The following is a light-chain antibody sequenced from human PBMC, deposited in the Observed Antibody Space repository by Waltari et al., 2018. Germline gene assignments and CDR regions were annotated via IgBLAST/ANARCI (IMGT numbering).Light chain of an antibody. Sequence: SSELTQDPAVSVAMGQPVRITCPGDSLRSYYASLYQQRPGQAPILVIYDKNNRPSGVPDRFSGSSSHNTGSLTITGAQAEDEASYYCHSRDASGVAGSFGGGTKLTVL. CDR1: SLRSYY. J-gene: IGLJ2*01. CDR3: HSRDASGVAGS. V-gene: IGLV3-19*01. CDR2: DKN.